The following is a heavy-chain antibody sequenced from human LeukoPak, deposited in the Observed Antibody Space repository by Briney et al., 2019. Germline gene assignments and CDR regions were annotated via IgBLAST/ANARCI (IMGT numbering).Heavy chain of an antibody. J-gene: IGHJ6*03. Sequence: PGGSLRLSCVASGFRFEDYAMHWVRQVPGKGLEWVSTIGTASDTYYPGSVEGRFTLSRDNAKNSLYLQMNSLTAGDTAVYYCARGPPRGKYYYMDVWGKGTTVTVSS. CDR3: ARGPPRGKYYYMDV. V-gene: IGHV3-13*01. CDR2: IGTASDT. D-gene: IGHD1-1*01. CDR1: GFRFEDYA.